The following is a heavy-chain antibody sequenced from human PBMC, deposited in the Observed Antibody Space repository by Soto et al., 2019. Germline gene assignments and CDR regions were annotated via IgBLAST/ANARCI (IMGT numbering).Heavy chain of an antibody. D-gene: IGHD6-25*01. J-gene: IGHJ5*02. V-gene: IGHV3-21*01. CDR2: ISSNIAYI. CDR1: GFTFRSFT. Sequence: GGSLRLSCAASGFTFRSFTMNWVRQAPGKGLEWVSTISSNIAYIYYTDALRGRFTISRDNAKNSLHLQMNSLRAEDTAVYYCTSDASRESSARGWFDPWGPGTVVTVS. CDR3: TSDASRESSARGWFDP.